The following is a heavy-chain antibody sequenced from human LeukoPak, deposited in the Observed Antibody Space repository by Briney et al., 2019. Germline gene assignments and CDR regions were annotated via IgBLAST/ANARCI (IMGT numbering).Heavy chain of an antibody. CDR2: ISYDGSNK. J-gene: IGHJ4*02. Sequence: GGSLRLSCAASGFTFSSYAMHWVRQAPGKGLGWVAVISYDGSNKYYADSVKGRFTISRDNSKNTLYLQMNSLRAEDTAVYYCARGIYGSGESIDYWGQGTLVTVSS. D-gene: IGHD3-10*01. CDR1: GFTFSSYA. V-gene: IGHV3-30*04. CDR3: ARGIYGSGESIDY.